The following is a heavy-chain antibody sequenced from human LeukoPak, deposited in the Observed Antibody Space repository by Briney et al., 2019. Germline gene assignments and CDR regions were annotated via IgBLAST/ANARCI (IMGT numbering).Heavy chain of an antibody. CDR3: AKDRHTYYYDSSGYYPLDH. Sequence: GGSLRLSCAASGFTFSSYAMSWVRQAPGKGLEWISVSSAGGARTYYADSVKGRFTISRDNSKNTPYLQLNSLRAEDTAVYYCAKDRHTYYYDSSGYYPLDHWGQGTLVTVSS. D-gene: IGHD3-22*01. V-gene: IGHV3-23*01. CDR2: SSAGGART. CDR1: GFTFSSYA. J-gene: IGHJ4*02.